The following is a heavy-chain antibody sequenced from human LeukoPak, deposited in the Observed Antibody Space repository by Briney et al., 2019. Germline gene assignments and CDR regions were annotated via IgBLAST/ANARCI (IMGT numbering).Heavy chain of an antibody. D-gene: IGHD3-10*01. CDR1: GYTFTSYG. J-gene: IGHJ4*02. CDR3: ARDSGLLWFGELGDY. V-gene: IGHV1-18*01. Sequence: ASVKVSCKASGYTFTSYGISWLRQAPGQGLEWMGWISAYNGNTNYAQKLQGRVTMTTDTSTSTAYMELRSLRSDGTAVYYCARDSGLLWFGELGDYWGQGTLVTVSS. CDR2: ISAYNGNT.